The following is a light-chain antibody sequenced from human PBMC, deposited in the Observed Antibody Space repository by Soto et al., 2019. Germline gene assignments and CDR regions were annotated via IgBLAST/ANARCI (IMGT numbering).Light chain of an antibody. J-gene: IGKJ1*01. CDR2: RAS. Sequence: DILVTQSPPSLSASVGDRVTITCRTSQSIINCLSWYQRKPVEAPDLLMDRASALKSGGPSRFSGRGSGTELTLTICSLKTDDFAIYYCQHYTRYSAAFGQGTQV. V-gene: IGKV1-5*03. CDR3: QHYTRYSAA. CDR1: QSIINC.